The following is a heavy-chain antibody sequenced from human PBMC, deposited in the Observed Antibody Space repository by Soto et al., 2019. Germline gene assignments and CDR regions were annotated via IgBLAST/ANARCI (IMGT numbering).Heavy chain of an antibody. J-gene: IGHJ4*02. CDR2: INSDGSTT. CDR3: ARVNAGYSYVNY. CDR1: GFTFSSYW. Sequence: EVQLVESGGGLVQPGGSLRLSCAASGFTFSSYWMLWVRQAPGKGLVWVSRINSDGSTTSYADSVKGRFTISRDNAKNRLYLQMNSLRAEDPAVYSWARVNAGYSYVNYWGQGTLVTVSS. V-gene: IGHV3-74*01. D-gene: IGHD5-18*01.